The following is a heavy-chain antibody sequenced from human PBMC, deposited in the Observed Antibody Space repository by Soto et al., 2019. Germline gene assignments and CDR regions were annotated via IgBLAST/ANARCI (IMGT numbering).Heavy chain of an antibody. CDR2: INSDGSST. CDR1: GFTFSSYW. CDR3: ARVGYSYGLDY. Sequence: GGSLRLSCAASGFTFSSYWMHWVRQAPGKGLVWVSRINSDGSSTSYADSVKGRFTISRDNAKNTLYLQMNSLRAEDTAVYYCARVGYSYGLDYWGQGTLVTVSS. J-gene: IGHJ4*02. V-gene: IGHV3-74*01. D-gene: IGHD5-18*01.